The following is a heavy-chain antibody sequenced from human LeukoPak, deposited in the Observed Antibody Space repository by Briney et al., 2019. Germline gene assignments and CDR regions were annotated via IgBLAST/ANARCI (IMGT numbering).Heavy chain of an antibody. V-gene: IGHV3-30*19. CDR2: ISYDGSNK. CDR3: ARVRYYGSGSYMLGGYFDY. Sequence: GGSLRLSCAASGFTFSSYGMHWVRQAPGKGLEWVAVISYDGSNKYYADSVKGRFTISRDNSKNTLYLQMNSLRAEDTAVYYCARVRYYGSGSYMLGGYFDYWGQGTLVTVSS. D-gene: IGHD3-10*01. CDR1: GFTFSSYG. J-gene: IGHJ4*02.